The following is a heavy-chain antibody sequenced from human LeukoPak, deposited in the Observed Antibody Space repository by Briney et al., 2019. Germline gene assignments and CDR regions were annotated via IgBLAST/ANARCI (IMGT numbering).Heavy chain of an antibody. CDR1: GGTFSSYA. Sequence: GASVKVSCKASGGTFSSYAISWVRQAPGQGLEWMGGIIPIFGTANYAQKFQGRVTITADESTSTAYMELSSLRFEDTAVYYCASLRWFGELLTRPDINWFDPWGQGTLVTVSS. D-gene: IGHD3-10*01. J-gene: IGHJ5*02. CDR2: IIPIFGTA. V-gene: IGHV1-69*01. CDR3: ASLRWFGELLTRPDINWFDP.